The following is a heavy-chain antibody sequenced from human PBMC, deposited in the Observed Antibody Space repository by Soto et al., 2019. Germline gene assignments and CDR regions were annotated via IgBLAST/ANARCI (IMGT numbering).Heavy chain of an antibody. CDR1: GFTFGNYW. Sequence: PGGSLRLSCAASGFTFGNYWMHWVRQAPGKGLVWVSRVNPDGSGATYADSVKGRFTISRDNAKNSLYLQINSLRAEDTAVYYCAREFIVSTIFDYWGQGTLVTVSS. D-gene: IGHD5-12*01. CDR3: AREFIVSTIFDY. J-gene: IGHJ4*02. V-gene: IGHV3-74*01. CDR2: VNPDGSGA.